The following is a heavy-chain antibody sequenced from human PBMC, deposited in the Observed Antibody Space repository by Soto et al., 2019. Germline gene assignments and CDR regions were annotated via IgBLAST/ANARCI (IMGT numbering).Heavy chain of an antibody. J-gene: IGHJ4*02. CDR3: ARAYYHDSSGYDGYYFDD. CDR1: GFTFRSYG. D-gene: IGHD3-22*01. CDR2: IWYDGSNK. Sequence: GGSLRLSCAASGFTFRSYGMHWVRQAPGKGLEWVAVIWYDGSNKYYADSVKGRFTISRDNSKNTLYLQMNRLRAEDTAVYYCARAYYHDSSGYDGYYFDDRGQGTLVTVAS. V-gene: IGHV3-33*01.